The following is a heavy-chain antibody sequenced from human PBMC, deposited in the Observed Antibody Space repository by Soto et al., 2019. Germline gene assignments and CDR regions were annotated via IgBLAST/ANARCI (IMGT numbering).Heavy chain of an antibody. V-gene: IGHV3-30*18. CDR2: ISYDGSNK. D-gene: IGHD2-15*01. CDR3: AKDWHIVVVVAALDY. J-gene: IGHJ4*02. CDR1: GFTFSSYG. Sequence: GGSLRLSCAASGFTFSSYGMHWVRQAPGKGLEWVAVISYDGSNKYYADSVKGRFTISRDNSKNTLYLQMNSLKAEDTAVYYCAKDWHIVVVVAALDYWGQGTLVTVSS.